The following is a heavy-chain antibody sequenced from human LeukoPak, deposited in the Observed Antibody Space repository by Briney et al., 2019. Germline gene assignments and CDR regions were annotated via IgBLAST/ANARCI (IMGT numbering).Heavy chain of an antibody. CDR1: GGSISSSSYY. CDR2: IYYSGST. Sequence: SETLSLTCTVSGGSISSSSYYWGWIRQPPGKGLEWIGSIYYSGSTYYNPSLKSRVTISVDTSKNQFSLKLSSVTAADTAVYYCARDRGTYYDYVWGSYRSAEGNAFDIWGQGTMVTVSS. D-gene: IGHD3-16*02. CDR3: ARDRGTYYDYVWGSYRSAEGNAFDI. J-gene: IGHJ3*02. V-gene: IGHV4-39*07.